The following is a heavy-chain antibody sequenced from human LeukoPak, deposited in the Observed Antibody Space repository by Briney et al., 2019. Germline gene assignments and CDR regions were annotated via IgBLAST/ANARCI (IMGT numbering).Heavy chain of an antibody. CDR3: ARPPGFSTSFWD. Sequence: SETLSLTCTVSAPSISGSSYYWGWIRQPPGKGLEWIGSIYYSGSTYYKPSLKSRVTISVDTSKNQFSLKLSSVTAADTAVYYCARPPGFSTSFWDWGQGTLVTVSS. CDR2: IYYSGST. D-gene: IGHD2-2*01. V-gene: IGHV4-39*01. J-gene: IGHJ4*02. CDR1: APSISGSSYY.